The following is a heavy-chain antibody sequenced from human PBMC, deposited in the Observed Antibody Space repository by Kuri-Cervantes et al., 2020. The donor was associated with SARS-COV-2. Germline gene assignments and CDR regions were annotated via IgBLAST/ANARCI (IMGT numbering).Heavy chain of an antibody. V-gene: IGHV4-30-4*08. CDR2: IYYSGST. CDR1: GGSISSGDYY. Sequence: SETLSLTCTVSGGSISSGDYYWSWIRQPPGKGLEWIGYIYYSGSTYYNPSLKSQVTISVDTSKNQFSLKLSSVTAADTAVYYCARAGGRAITIFGVVTLPVFDYWGQGTLVTVSS. D-gene: IGHD3-3*01. J-gene: IGHJ4*02. CDR3: ARAGGRAITIFGVVTLPVFDY.